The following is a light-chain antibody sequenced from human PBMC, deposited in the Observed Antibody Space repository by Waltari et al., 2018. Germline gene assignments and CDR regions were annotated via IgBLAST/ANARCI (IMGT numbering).Light chain of an antibody. CDR2: SNN. Sequence: SVLTQPPSASGTPGQRVTISCSGTSSNIGRHKANWYQQLPGTAPKPLIYSNNQRPSGVPDRFSGSKSGTSASLAISGLQSEDEADYYCAAWDDSLTGFVLGTGTKVTVL. CDR3: AAWDDSLTGFV. J-gene: IGLJ1*01. V-gene: IGLV1-44*01. CDR1: SSNIGRHK.